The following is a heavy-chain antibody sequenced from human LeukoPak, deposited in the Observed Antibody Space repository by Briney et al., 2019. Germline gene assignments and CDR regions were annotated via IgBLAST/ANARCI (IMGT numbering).Heavy chain of an antibody. J-gene: IGHJ4*02. V-gene: IGHV3-30*02. CDR1: GFTFRTYG. CDR3: PKAGSGSWYLGDY. D-gene: IGHD6-13*01. Sequence: SGGSLRLSCAASGFTFRTYGMHWVRQAPGKGLEWVTHIASDGSNKAYGDSVRGRFTVSRDNAKNTVYLQMNSLRAEDMAVYYWPKAGSGSWYLGDYWGQGTLVIVSS. CDR2: IASDGSNK.